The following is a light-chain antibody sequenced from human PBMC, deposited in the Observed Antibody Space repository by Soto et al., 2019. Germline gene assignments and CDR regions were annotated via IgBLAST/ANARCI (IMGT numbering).Light chain of an antibody. CDR3: QQYNNWPPELT. CDR2: GAS. J-gene: IGKJ4*01. Sequence: EIVMTQSPATLSVSPGERATLSCRASQRVSSNLAWYQQKPGQAPRLLIYGASTRATGIPARCSGSGSGTEFTLTISSLQSEDFAVYYCQQYNNWPPELTFGGGTKVEIK. V-gene: IGKV3-15*01. CDR1: QRVSSN.